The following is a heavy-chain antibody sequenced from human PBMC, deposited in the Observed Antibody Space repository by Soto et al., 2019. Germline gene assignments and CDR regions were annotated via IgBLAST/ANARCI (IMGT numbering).Heavy chain of an antibody. CDR2: ISGSGGST. J-gene: IGHJ6*02. CDR1: GFTFSSYA. D-gene: IGHD2-21*02. CDR3: ARGCGGDCYDYYYYYGMDV. V-gene: IGHV3-23*01. Sequence: GGSLRLSCAASGFTFSSYAMSWVRQAPGKGLEWVSAISGSGGSTYYADSVKGRFTISRDNAKNSLYLQMNSLRAEDTAVYYCARGCGGDCYDYYYYYGMDVWGQGTTVTVSS.